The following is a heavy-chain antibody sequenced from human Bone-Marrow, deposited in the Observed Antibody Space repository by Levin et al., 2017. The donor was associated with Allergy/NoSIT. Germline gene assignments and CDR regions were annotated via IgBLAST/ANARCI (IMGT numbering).Heavy chain of an antibody. J-gene: IGHJ3*02. CDR1: GFTFSDYF. CDR2: IGSRGTTI. CDR3: ARIYGSEETFDI. V-gene: IGHV3-11*01. Sequence: TGGSLRLSCTASGFTFSDYFMSWIRQAPGKGLEWVSYIGSRGTTIYYADSVKGRFTISRDNTKNSLYLQMNSLRAEDTAVYYCARIYGSEETFDIWGQGTMVTVSS. D-gene: IGHD2-15*01.